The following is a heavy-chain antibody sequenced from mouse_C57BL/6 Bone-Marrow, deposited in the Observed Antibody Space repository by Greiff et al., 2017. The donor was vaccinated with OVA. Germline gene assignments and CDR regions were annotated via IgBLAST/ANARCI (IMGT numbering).Heavy chain of an antibody. J-gene: IGHJ3*01. Sequence: VQLQESGGGLVEPGGSLKLSCAASGFTFSSYAMSWVRQTPEKRLEWVATISDGGSYTYYPDNVKGRFTISRDNAKNNLYLQMSHLKSEDTAMYYCASYGSFAYWGQGTLVTVSA. CDR2: ISDGGSYT. CDR1: GFTFSSYA. V-gene: IGHV5-4*01. D-gene: IGHD2-2*01. CDR3: ASYGSFAY.